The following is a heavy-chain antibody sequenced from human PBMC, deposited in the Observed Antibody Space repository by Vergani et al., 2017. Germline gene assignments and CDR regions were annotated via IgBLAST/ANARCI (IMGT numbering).Heavy chain of an antibody. D-gene: IGHD1-26*01. J-gene: IGHJ4*02. V-gene: IGHV3-15*01. CDR1: GFTFSNAW. CDR2: IKSKTDGGTT. Sequence: EVQLVESGGGLVKPGGSLRLSCAASGFTFSNAWMSWVRQAPGKGLEWVGRIKSKTDGGTTDYAASVKGRFTISRDDSKNSLYLQMNSLKTEDTAVYYCARPVGASYYFDYWGQGTLVTVSS. CDR3: ARPVGASYYFDY.